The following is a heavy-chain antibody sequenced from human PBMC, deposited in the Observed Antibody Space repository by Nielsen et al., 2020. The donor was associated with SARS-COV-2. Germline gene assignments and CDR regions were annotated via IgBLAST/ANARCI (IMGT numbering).Heavy chain of an antibody. V-gene: IGHV4-34*01. CDR2: INHSGST. CDR3: AGRQIRPPTKQGGVVVPAMDDY. J-gene: IGHJ4*02. Sequence: SQTLSLTCAVYGGSLSGYYWSWIRQPPGKGLEWIGEINHSGSTNYNPSLKSRVTISVDTSKNQFSLKLSSVTAADTAAYYCAGRQIRPPTKQGGVVVPAMDDYWGQGTLVTVSS. D-gene: IGHD2-2*01. CDR1: GGSLSGYY.